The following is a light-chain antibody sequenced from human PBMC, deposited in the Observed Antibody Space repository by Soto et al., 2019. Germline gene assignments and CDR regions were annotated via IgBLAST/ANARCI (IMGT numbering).Light chain of an antibody. CDR3: SSFTSTSTLDV. J-gene: IGLJ1*01. V-gene: IGLV2-14*01. CDR2: DVS. CDR1: SSDVGGYKY. Sequence: QSALTQPASVSGSPGQSITISCAGTSSDVGGYKYVSWYQQHPGKAPKLIISDVSDRPSGVSTRFSGSRSGNTAFLTISGLQAEDEADYYCSSFTSTSTLDVFGTGTKLTVL.